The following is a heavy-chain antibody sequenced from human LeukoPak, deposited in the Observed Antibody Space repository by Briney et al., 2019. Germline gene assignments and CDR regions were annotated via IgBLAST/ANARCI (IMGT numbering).Heavy chain of an antibody. Sequence: GGSLRLSCAASGFTFSSYWMHWVRQAPGKGPVWVSYISGDGSSTTYADSEKGRFTISRDNAKNTLDLQMNSLRAEDTAVYYCVRGGWGTAIDYWAQGTLVTVSS. CDR3: VRGGWGTAIDY. CDR2: ISGDGSST. CDR1: GFTFSSYW. V-gene: IGHV3-74*01. D-gene: IGHD1-7*01. J-gene: IGHJ4*02.